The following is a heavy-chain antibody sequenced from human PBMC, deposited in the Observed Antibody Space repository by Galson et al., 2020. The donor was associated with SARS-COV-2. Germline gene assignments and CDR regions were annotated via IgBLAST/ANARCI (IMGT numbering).Heavy chain of an antibody. J-gene: IGHJ6*02. Sequence: GGSLRLSCVGSAFTFTSYWIHWVRQAPGKGLVCVSRINSDGSSTNYAHSVKGRFTLSRDNAKNPISLQMNSRRAEDPAVYYCTRVSGYDYYYYGMDVWGQGTAVTVSS. CDR1: AFTFTSYW. D-gene: IGHD5-12*01. V-gene: IGHV3-74*01. CDR3: TRVSGYDYYYYGMDV. CDR2: INSDGSST.